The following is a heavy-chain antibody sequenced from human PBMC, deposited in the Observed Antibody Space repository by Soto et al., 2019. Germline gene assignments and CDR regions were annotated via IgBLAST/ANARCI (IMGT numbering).Heavy chain of an antibody. J-gene: IGHJ6*02. D-gene: IGHD6-6*01. CDR1: GGTFSSYA. V-gene: IGHV1-69*05. CDR2: IIPIFGTA. CDR3: ASQQLGPSSCSGMDV. Sequence: QVQLVQSGAEVKKPGSSVKVSCKASGGTFSSYAISWVRQAPGQGLEWMGGIIPIFGTANYAQKFQGRATXTXAXAXXTAYMELSSLRSEATAVYYCASQQLGPSSCSGMDVWGQGTTVTVSS.